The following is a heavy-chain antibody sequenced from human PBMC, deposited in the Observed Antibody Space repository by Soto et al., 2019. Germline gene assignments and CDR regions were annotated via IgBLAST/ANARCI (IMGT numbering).Heavy chain of an antibody. J-gene: IGHJ4*02. D-gene: IGHD2-8*01. CDR1: GFTFRNNV. V-gene: IGHV3-23*01. CDR3: AKNGLDNSPSAIDS. CDR2: ITGSGRDT. Sequence: GGSLRLSCAASGFTFRNNVLSWVRQAPGKGLDWVSGITGSGRDTYYADSVKGRFTISRDNSKNMVFLQMNSPRAEDTALYYCAKNGLDNSPSAIDSWGPGTLVTVSS.